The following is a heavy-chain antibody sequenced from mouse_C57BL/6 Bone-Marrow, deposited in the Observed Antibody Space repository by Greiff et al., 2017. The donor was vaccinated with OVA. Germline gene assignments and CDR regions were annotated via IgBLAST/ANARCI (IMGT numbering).Heavy chain of an antibody. CDR1: GYTFTGYW. J-gene: IGHJ3*01. CDR2: IVPGSGST. D-gene: IGHD1-1*01. CDR3: ARSRSLLTTGFAY. Sequence: QVQLKQSGAELMKPGASVKLSCKATGYTFTGYWIEWVKQRPGHGLEWIGEIVPGSGSTNYNEQFKGKATFTADTSSNTAHMHLTSRTTEDSAIYYCARSRSLLTTGFAYWGQGTLVTVSA. V-gene: IGHV1-9*01.